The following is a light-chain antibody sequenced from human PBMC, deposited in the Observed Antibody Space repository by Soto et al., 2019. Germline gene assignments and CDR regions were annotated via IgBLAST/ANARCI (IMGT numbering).Light chain of an antibody. V-gene: IGKV3-11*01. CDR3: QQYYDFRT. Sequence: EVVFTQSPVTLSLSPGERATLSCRASQSFRGLLAWYQQKPGQAPRLLIYDAYNRATGIPPRFSGSGSGTDFTLTISSLQPEDSATYYCQQYYDFRTFGQGTKV. CDR1: QSFRGL. J-gene: IGKJ1*01. CDR2: DAY.